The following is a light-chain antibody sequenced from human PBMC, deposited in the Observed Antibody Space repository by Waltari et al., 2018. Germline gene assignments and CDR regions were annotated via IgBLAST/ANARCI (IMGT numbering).Light chain of an antibody. J-gene: IGLJ2*01. CDR3: SSYASNNVV. V-gene: IGLV2-8*01. Sequence: QSALTQPPSASGSPGQSVSISCTGTSSDVGGYKYVSWYQQHPGQAPKLLIYEVSKRPSGVPHRVSGSKSGNTASLTVSGLQVEDEAGYYCSSYASNNVVFGGGTKLTVL. CDR1: SSDVGGYKY. CDR2: EVS.